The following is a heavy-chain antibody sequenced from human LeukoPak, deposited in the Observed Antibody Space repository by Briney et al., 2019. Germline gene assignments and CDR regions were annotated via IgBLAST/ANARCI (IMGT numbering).Heavy chain of an antibody. CDR2: ISASGGST. J-gene: IGHJ4*02. CDR1: GFTLSSYA. V-gene: IGHV3-23*01. CDR3: ARDLYSSSSDY. D-gene: IGHD6-6*01. Sequence: GGSLRLSCAASGFTLSSYAMSWVRQAPGKGLEWVSLISASGGSTYYADSVKGRFTISRDNSKNTLYLQMNSLRAEDTAVYYCARDLYSSSSDYWGQGTLVTVSS.